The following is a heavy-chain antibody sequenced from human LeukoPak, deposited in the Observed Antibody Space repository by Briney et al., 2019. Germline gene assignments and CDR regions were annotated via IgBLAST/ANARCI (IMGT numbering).Heavy chain of an antibody. Sequence: GRSLRLSCAASGFTFVSYAMHWVRQAPGKGLEWVAVISSDGSNKYYADSVKGRFTISRDNSKNTLSLQMDSLRTEDTAVYFCASGFGEVQYYFFYGMDVWGQGTTVTVSS. D-gene: IGHD3-10*01. V-gene: IGHV3-30*04. CDR1: GFTFVSYA. CDR3: ASGFGEVQYYFFYGMDV. CDR2: ISSDGSNK. J-gene: IGHJ6*02.